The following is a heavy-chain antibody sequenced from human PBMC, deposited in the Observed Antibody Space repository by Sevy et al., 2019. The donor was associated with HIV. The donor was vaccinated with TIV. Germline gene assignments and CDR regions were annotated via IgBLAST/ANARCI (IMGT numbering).Heavy chain of an antibody. Sequence: SVTLSLICTVSGGYISSYYWSWIRQPPGKGLEWVGYIYNNGNTKYNPSLKSRVTISVDTSKNQFSLKLTSVTAADTAVYYCARVSYYYDSGGRPLYSFDYWGQGTLVTVSS. D-gene: IGHD3-22*01. CDR2: IYNNGNT. J-gene: IGHJ4*02. CDR3: ARVSYYYDSGGRPLYSFDY. CDR1: GGYISSYY. V-gene: IGHV4-59*13.